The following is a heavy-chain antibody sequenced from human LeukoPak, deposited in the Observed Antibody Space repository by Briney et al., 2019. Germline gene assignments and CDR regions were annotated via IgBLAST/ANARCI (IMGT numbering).Heavy chain of an antibody. V-gene: IGHV1-2*02. CDR1: GYTFTGYY. CDR2: IYPNSGGT. D-gene: IGHD3-10*01. CDR3: ARDAVWFGEPMVPDY. Sequence: ASVKVSCKASGYTFTGYYIHWVRQAPGQGLECMGWIYPNSGGTNYAQKFQGRVTMTRDTSISTAYMELSSLRSDDTAVYYCARDAVWFGEPMVPDYWGQGTLVTDSS. J-gene: IGHJ4*02.